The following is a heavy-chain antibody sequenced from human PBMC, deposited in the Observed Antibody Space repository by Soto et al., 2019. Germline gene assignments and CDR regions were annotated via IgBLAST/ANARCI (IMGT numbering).Heavy chain of an antibody. CDR2: ISGSGGNT. CDR1: GFTFSSYA. Sequence: QTGGSLRLSCAASGFTFSSYAMSWVRQAPGKGLGWVSAISGSGGNTYYGDSVKGRFTISRDNSKNTLYLQMNSLRAEDTAAYYCAADYGIDSWGQGTLVTVSS. J-gene: IGHJ5*01. CDR3: AADYGIDS. D-gene: IGHD4-17*01. V-gene: IGHV3-23*01.